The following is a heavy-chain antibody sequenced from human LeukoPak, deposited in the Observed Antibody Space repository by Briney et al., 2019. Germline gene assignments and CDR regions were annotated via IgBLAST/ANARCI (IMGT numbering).Heavy chain of an antibody. D-gene: IGHD3-3*01. CDR2: INHSGST. Sequence: GSLRLSCAASGLTFSSYAMSWIRQPPGKGLEWIGEINHSGSTNYNPSLKSRVTISVDTSKNQFSLKLSSVTAADTAVYYCARVDDSWSGYYTGMKFDPWGQGTLVTVSS. V-gene: IGHV4-34*01. CDR1: GLTFSSYA. CDR3: ARVDDSWSGYYTGMKFDP. J-gene: IGHJ5*02.